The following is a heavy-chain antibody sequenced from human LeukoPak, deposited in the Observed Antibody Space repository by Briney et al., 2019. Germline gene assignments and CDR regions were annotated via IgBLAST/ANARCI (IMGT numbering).Heavy chain of an antibody. CDR2: IPFDRSDT. CDR3: ANDYYWSWDY. Sequence: GGSLRLSCAASGFAFPNYAMHWVRQAPGKGLEWVAFIPFDRSDTYYADSVKGRFTISRDNSKNTLYLQLNNLRADDTAIYYCANDYYWSWDYWGQGTLVTVPS. CDR1: GFAFPNYA. D-gene: IGHD2-8*01. J-gene: IGHJ4*02. V-gene: IGHV3-30*02.